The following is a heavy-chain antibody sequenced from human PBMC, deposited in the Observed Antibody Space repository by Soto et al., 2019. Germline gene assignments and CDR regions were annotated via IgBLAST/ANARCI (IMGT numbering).Heavy chain of an antibody. CDR1: GFTFSSYW. CDR2: INSDGSST. J-gene: IGHJ4*02. CDR3: ALRGSGSYFRY. D-gene: IGHD1-26*01. Sequence: GGSLRLSCAASGFTFSSYWMHWVRQAPGKGLVWVSRINSDGSSTTYADSVKGRFTISRDNAKNTLYLQMNSLRAEDTAVYYCALRGSGSYFRYWGQGTLVTVSS. V-gene: IGHV3-74*01.